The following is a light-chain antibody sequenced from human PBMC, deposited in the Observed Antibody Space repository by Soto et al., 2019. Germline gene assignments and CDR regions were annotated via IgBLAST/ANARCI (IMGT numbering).Light chain of an antibody. J-gene: IGKJ1*01. CDR2: KAS. CDR1: HLINSW. V-gene: IGKV1-5*03. Sequence: DIQMTQSPSILSASVGDRVTITCRAHHLINSWLAWHQQKPGKAPKLLIYKASSLESGVPSRFSGSGSGTDFTLTISRLQPEDFATYYCQQDNSLPTFGQGTKVDIK. CDR3: QQDNSLPT.